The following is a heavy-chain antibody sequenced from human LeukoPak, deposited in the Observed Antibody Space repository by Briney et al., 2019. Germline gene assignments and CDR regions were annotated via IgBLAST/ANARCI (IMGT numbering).Heavy chain of an antibody. Sequence: SETLSLTCTVSGGSISSYYWSWIRQPPGKGLEWIGYIYYSGSTNYNPSLKSRVTISVDTSKNQFSLKLSSVTAADTAVYYCARLYYYDSSGYYPSHWGQGTLVTVSS. CDR1: GGSISSYY. J-gene: IGHJ4*02. CDR3: ARLYYYDSSGYYPSH. D-gene: IGHD3-22*01. CDR2: IYYSGST. V-gene: IGHV4-59*01.